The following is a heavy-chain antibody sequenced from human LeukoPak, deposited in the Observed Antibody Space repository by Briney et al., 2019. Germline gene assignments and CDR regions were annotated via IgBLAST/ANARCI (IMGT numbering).Heavy chain of an antibody. CDR3: ARDQGHYGSGSYHYYYYYGMDV. Sequence: SETLSLTCAVYGGSFSGYYWSWIRQPPGKGLEWIGEINHSGSTNYNPSLKSRVTISVDTSKNQFSLKLSSVTAADTAVYYCARDQGHYGSGSYHYYYYYGMDVWGKGTTVTVSS. J-gene: IGHJ6*04. V-gene: IGHV4-34*01. CDR2: INHSGST. CDR1: GGSFSGYY. D-gene: IGHD3-10*01.